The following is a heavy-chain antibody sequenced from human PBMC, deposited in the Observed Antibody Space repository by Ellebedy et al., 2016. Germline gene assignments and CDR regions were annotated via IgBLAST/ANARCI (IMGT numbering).Heavy chain of an antibody. J-gene: IGHJ4*02. CDR2: IYTSAST. V-gene: IGHV4-4*07. CDR3: ARRGHGYRPFDF. D-gene: IGHD5-24*01. CDR1: GGSISSYY. Sequence: SETLSLXXTVSGGSISSYYWSWIRQPAGKGLEWIGRIYTSASTNYNPSLKSRVTMSVDTSKNHISLDLKSVTAADTAVYYCARRGHGYRPFDFWGQGTLVNVSS.